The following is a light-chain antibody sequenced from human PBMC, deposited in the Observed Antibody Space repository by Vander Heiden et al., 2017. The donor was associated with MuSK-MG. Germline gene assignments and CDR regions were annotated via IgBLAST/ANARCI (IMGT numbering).Light chain of an antibody. J-gene: IGKJ1*01. CDR2: DVS. CDR3: HQDNKYSRT. Sequence: DTQMTQSPSTLYASVGDSVTITCRASQSMSRWLAWYQQKPGKAPKLLVYDVSSLERGVPSRFGGSGSGTEFTLTVSSLQPDVFATYVCHQDNKYSRTFGQGTKVEIK. V-gene: IGKV1-5*01. CDR1: QSMSRW.